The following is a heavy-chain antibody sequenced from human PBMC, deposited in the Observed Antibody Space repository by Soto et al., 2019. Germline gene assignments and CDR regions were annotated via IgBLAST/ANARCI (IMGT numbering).Heavy chain of an antibody. D-gene: IGHD2-21*01. CDR3: ARQPLPHYSMYGVDV. Sequence: QVQLVESGGDLVKPGGTLRLSCAASGFTFSDYYMSWIRQAPGKGLEWVAYISSRSSTINYADSVKGRFTISRDNAKNSLYLQMNSLRVEDTAVYYCARQPLPHYSMYGVDVWGQGTTVTVSS. V-gene: IGHV3-11*01. CDR2: ISSRSSTI. J-gene: IGHJ6*02. CDR1: GFTFSDYY.